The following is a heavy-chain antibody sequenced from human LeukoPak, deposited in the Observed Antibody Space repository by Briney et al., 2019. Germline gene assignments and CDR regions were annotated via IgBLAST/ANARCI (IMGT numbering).Heavy chain of an antibody. J-gene: IGHJ6*04. CDR2: IIPIFGTT. V-gene: IGHV1-69*06. Sequence: SSVKVSCKASGDTFSTVGTNWVRQAPGQGLEWMGGIIPIFGTTNYAQKFQGRVTITADKSTSTAYMELSSLTSEGTAVYYCARDGAMIRGVFAMDVWGRGTTVIVSS. D-gene: IGHD3-10*01. CDR3: ARDGAMIRGVFAMDV. CDR1: GDTFSTVG.